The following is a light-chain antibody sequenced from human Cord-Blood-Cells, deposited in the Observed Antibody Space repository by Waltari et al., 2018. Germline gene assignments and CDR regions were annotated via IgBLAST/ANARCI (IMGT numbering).Light chain of an antibody. CDR3: QQYYSYPRT. J-gene: IGKJ1*01. CDR2: AAS. V-gene: IGKV1-8*01. CDR1: QGISSY. Sequence: AIRMTQSPSSFSASTGDRVTITCRASQGISSYLAWYQQKPGKAPKLLIYAASTLQSGVSSRFSGSGSGTDFTLTISCLQSEDFATYYCQQYYSYPRTFGQGP.